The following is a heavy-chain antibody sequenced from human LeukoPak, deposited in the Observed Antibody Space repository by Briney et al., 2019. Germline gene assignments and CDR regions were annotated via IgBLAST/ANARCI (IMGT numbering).Heavy chain of an antibody. J-gene: IGHJ4*02. Sequence: PGGSLRLSCAASGFTFDDYAMNWVRQAPGKGLEWVSLITGDGGRTYFADFVKGRFTISRDNSKNSLYLQMNSPRAEDTALYYCAREGPIAVAGYFDYWGQGSLVTVSS. CDR1: GFTFDDYA. D-gene: IGHD6-19*01. CDR2: ITGDGGRT. V-gene: IGHV3-43*02. CDR3: AREGPIAVAGYFDY.